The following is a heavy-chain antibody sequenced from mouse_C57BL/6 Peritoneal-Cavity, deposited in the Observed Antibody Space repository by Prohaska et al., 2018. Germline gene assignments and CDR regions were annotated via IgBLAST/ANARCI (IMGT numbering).Heavy chain of an antibody. J-gene: IGHJ1*03. CDR1: GIDFSRYW. CDR2: INPDSSTI. D-gene: IGHD2-3*01. CDR3: ASPDGYYWYFDV. Sequence: EVKLLQSGGGLVQPGGSLKLSCAASGIDFSRYWMSWVRRAPGKGLEWIGEINPDSSTINYAPSLKDKFIISRDNAKNTLYLKMSKVRSEDTALYYCASPDGYYWYFDVWGTGTTVTVSS. V-gene: IGHV4-1*01.